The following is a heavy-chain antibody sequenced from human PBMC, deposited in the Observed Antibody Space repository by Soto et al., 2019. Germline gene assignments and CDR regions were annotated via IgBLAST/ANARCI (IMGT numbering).Heavy chain of an antibody. CDR2: VYYTGDT. V-gene: IGHV4-59*08. Sequence: QVQLQQSGPRLVKPSETLSLTCTVSSGPDRSHNWGWIRQPPGRGLGWIGYVYYTGDTAYNPSLRGRVTIAADTSTDDISLTLNSLTAADTAVYYCVRQGIDYLHGLVDVWGQGTTVSVSS. CDR3: VRQGIDYLHGLVDV. CDR1: SGPDRSHN. J-gene: IGHJ6*02. D-gene: IGHD4-17*01.